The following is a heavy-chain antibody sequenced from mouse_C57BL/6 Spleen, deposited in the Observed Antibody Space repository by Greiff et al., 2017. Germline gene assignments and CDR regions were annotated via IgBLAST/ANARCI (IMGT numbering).Heavy chain of an antibody. Sequence: EVKLQESGGGLVQPKGSLKLSCAASGFSFNTYAMNWVRQAPGKGLEWVARIRSKSNNYATYYADSVKDRFTISRDDSESMLYLQMNNLKTEDTAMYYCAPDSSGPWFAYWGQGTLVTVSA. CDR2: IRSKSNNYAT. V-gene: IGHV10-1*01. CDR3: APDSSGPWFAY. J-gene: IGHJ3*01. D-gene: IGHD3-2*02. CDR1: GFSFNTYA.